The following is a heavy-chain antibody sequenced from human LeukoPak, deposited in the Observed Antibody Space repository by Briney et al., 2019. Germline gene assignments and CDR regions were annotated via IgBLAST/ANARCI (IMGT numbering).Heavy chain of an antibody. J-gene: IGHJ4*02. CDR1: GFTFSSYS. CDR2: ISSSSSYI. CDR3: AREDTAMDHFDY. V-gene: IGHV3-21*01. Sequence: NPGGSLRLSCAASGFTFSSYSMNWVRQAPGKGLEWVSSISSSSSYIYYADSVKGRFTISRDNAKNSLYLQMNSLRAEDTAVYYCAREDTAMDHFDYWGQGTLVTVSS. D-gene: IGHD5-18*01.